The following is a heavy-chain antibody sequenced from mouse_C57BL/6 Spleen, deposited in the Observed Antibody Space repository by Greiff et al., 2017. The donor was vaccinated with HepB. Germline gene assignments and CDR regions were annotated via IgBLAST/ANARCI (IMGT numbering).Heavy chain of an antibody. CDR1: GYTFTSYW. Sequence: QVQLQQPGAELVKPGASVKLSCKASGYTFTSYWMHWVKQRPGQGLEWIGMIHPNSGSTNYNEKFKSKATLTVDKSSSTAYMQLSSLTSEDSAVYDCAEGGGTLGYAMDYWGQGTSVTVSS. V-gene: IGHV1-64*01. D-gene: IGHD2-14*01. CDR3: AEGGGTLGYAMDY. J-gene: IGHJ4*01. CDR2: IHPNSGST.